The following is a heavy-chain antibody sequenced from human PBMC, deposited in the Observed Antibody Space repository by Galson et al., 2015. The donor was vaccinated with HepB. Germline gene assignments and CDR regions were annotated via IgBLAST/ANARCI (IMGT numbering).Heavy chain of an antibody. CDR3: ARGFMIRGITRRYYFDH. CDR1: GFTFSTYS. V-gene: IGHV3-21*01. D-gene: IGHD3-10*01. CDR2: ITSRSSYI. Sequence: SLRLSCAASGFTFSTYSMNWVRQAPGKGLEWVSSITSRSSYISYADSVTGRFTISRDNDKNSLYLQINSLRPEDTAVYYLARGFMIRGITRRYYFDHWGQGTLVTVSS. J-gene: IGHJ4*02.